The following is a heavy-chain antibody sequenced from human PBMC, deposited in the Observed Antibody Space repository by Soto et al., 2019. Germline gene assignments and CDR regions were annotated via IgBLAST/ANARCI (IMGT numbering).Heavy chain of an antibody. J-gene: IGHJ5*02. Sequence: VNVSCKASGGTFSSYAISWVRQAPGQGREWMGGIIPIFGTANYAQKFQGRVTITADESTSTAYMERSSLRSEDTAVYYGARDYSSSWYNWCDPWGQGTLVTVS. CDR3: ARDYSSSWYNWCDP. V-gene: IGHV1-69*13. D-gene: IGHD6-13*01. CDR1: GGTFSSYA. CDR2: IIPIFGTA.